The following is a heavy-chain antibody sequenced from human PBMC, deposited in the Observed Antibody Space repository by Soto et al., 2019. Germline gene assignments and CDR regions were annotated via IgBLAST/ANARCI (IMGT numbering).Heavy chain of an antibody. CDR3: AKDRNYPRDQFHY. D-gene: IGHD1-7*01. V-gene: IGHV3-23*01. CDR2: ISANGQGI. CDR1: GFTFSTYA. J-gene: IGHJ4*02. Sequence: GGSLRLSCAASGFTFSTYALSWVRQAPGKGLEWVSAISANGQGIYYADSVRGRFTISRDNSKNTIFLHMDSLRAEDTAVYYCAKDRNYPRDQFHYWGQGTLVTVSS.